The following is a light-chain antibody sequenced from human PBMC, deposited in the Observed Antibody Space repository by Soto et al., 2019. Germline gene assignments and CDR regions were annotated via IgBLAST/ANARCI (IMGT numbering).Light chain of an antibody. Sequence: DIQMTQSPSTLSASVGDRVTITCRASQSISSWLAWYQQKPGKAPKLLIYKASSLESGVPSRFSGSGSGTEITLTISSLPPADFATYYCQQYNSYWTFGQGTKVDIK. V-gene: IGKV1-5*03. CDR1: QSISSW. CDR3: QQYNSYWT. CDR2: KAS. J-gene: IGKJ1*01.